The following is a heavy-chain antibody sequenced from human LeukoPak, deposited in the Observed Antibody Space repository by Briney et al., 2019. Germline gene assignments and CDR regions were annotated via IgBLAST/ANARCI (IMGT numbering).Heavy chain of an antibody. V-gene: IGHV1-8*03. CDR3: ARRAAAGYYYYYYMDV. CDR1: GYTFTSYD. Sequence: ASVKVSCKASGYTFTSYDINWVRQATGQGLEWMGWMNPNSGNRGYAQKFQGRVTITRNTSISTAYMDLSSLRSGDTAVYYCARRAAAGYYYYYYMDVWGKGTTVTVSS. CDR2: MNPNSGNR. D-gene: IGHD6-13*01. J-gene: IGHJ6*03.